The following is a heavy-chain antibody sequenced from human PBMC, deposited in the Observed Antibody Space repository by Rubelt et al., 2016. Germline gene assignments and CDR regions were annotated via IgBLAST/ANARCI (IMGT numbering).Heavy chain of an antibody. CDR2: IYYSGST. D-gene: IGHD3-10*01. V-gene: IGHV4-59*12. J-gene: IGHJ6*02. CDR3: ARVFEGIKGTDV. Sequence: QVQLQESGPGLAKPSETLSLTCTVSGDSISSYYWSWIRQPPGKGLEWIGSIYYSGSTYYNPSLTSRGTISVDSSKNQYSLKLSSVTDEDTAVYYCARVFEGIKGTDVWGQGTTVTVSS. CDR1: GDSISSYY.